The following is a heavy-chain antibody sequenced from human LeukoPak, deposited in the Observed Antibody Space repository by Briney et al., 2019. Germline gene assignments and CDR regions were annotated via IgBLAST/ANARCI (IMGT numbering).Heavy chain of an antibody. J-gene: IGHJ4*02. CDR1: GGTFSSYA. Sequence: GASVKVSCKASGGTFSSYAISWVRQAPGQGLEWMGGIIPIFGTANYAQKFQGRVTITADGSTSTAYMELSSLRSEDTAVYYCARGGPYCSGGSCYPYYFDYWGQGTLVTVSS. D-gene: IGHD2-15*01. V-gene: IGHV1-69*13. CDR2: IIPIFGTA. CDR3: ARGGPYCSGGSCYPYYFDY.